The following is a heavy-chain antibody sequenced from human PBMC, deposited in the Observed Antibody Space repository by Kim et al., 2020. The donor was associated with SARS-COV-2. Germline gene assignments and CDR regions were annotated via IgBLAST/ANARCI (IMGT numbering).Heavy chain of an antibody. V-gene: IGHV1-8*01. D-gene: IGHD6-13*01. CDR1: GYTFTSYD. CDR3: ARDSGIAADFDY. Sequence: ASVKVSCKASGYTFTSYDINWVRQATGQGLEWMGWMNPNSGNTGYAQKFQGRVTMTRNTSISTAYMELSSLRSEDTAVYYCARDSGIAADFDYWGQGTLVTVSS. J-gene: IGHJ4*02. CDR2: MNPNSGNT.